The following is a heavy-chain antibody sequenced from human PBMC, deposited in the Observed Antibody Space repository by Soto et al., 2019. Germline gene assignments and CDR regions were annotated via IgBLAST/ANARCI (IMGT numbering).Heavy chain of an antibody. CDR1: GFTFSSYA. V-gene: IGHV3-30-3*01. CDR2: ISYDGSNK. Sequence: QVQLVESGGGVVQPGRSLRLSCAASGFTFSSYAMHWVRQAPGKGLEWVAVISYDGSNKYYADSVKGRFTISRDNSKNTQYLQIISLGAEDTAVYYCARDYYRFNSGYGFSMDVWGQGTTVTVSS. J-gene: IGHJ6*02. D-gene: IGHD5-12*01. CDR3: ARDYYRFNSGYGFSMDV.